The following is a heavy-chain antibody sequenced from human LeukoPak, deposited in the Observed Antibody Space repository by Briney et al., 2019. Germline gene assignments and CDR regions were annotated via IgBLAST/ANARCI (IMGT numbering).Heavy chain of an antibody. J-gene: IGHJ4*02. Sequence: GGSLRLSCAASGFTFSSYSMNWVRQAPGKGLEWVSSISSSSSYIYYADSVKGRFTISRDNAKNSLYLQMNSLRAEDTAVYYCAKDRETRGGAVAGFDYWGQGTLVTVSS. D-gene: IGHD6-19*01. CDR1: GFTFSSYS. V-gene: IGHV3-21*01. CDR3: AKDRETRGGAVAGFDY. CDR2: ISSSSSYI.